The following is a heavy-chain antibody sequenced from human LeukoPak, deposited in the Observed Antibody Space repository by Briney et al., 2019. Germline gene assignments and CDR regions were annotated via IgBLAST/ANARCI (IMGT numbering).Heavy chain of an antibody. V-gene: IGHV3-21*01. D-gene: IGHD4-23*01. CDR3: ARETVGIDY. CDR2: ISSSSSYI. Sequence: PGGSLRLSCVASGFTLSSYAVSWVRQAPGKGLEWVSSISSSSSYIYYADSVKGRFTISRDNAKNSLYLQMNSLRAEDTAVYYCARETVGIDYWGQGTLVTVSS. J-gene: IGHJ4*02. CDR1: GFTLSSYA.